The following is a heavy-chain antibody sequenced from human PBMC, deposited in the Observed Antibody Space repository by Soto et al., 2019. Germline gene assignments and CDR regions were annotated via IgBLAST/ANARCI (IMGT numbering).Heavy chain of an antibody. CDR2: TYYRCKWYN. V-gene: IGHV6-1*01. CDR1: GDSVSSNSAA. CDR3: ARGEQYSGRIFDY. J-gene: IGHJ4*02. Sequence: SQTLSLTCGISGDSVSSNSAAWNWLRQSPSRGREWLGRTYYRCKWYNDYAVSVESRITINPDTSKNHFSLQLNFVTPEDTAVYFCARGEQYSGRIFDYWGQGTLVTVSS. D-gene: IGHD1-26*01.